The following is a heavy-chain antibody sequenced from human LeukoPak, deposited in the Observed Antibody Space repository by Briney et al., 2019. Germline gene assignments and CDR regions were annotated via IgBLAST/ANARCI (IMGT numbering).Heavy chain of an antibody. CDR3: ARDQAIGSGSYYSGWFDP. Sequence: GGSLRLSCAASGFTFSSYWMHWVRQAPGKGVVWVSRINSDGSSTSYADSVKGRFTISRDNDKNTLYLQMNSLRAEDTAVYYCARDQAIGSGSYYSGWFDPWGQGTLVTVSP. CDR1: GFTFSSYW. CDR2: INSDGSST. D-gene: IGHD3-10*01. J-gene: IGHJ5*02. V-gene: IGHV3-74*01.